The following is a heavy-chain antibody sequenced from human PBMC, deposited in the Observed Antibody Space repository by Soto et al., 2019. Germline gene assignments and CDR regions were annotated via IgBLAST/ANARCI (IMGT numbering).Heavy chain of an antibody. CDR2: ISYDGSNK. CDR1: GFTFSSYG. Sequence: QVQLVESGGGVVQPGRSLRLSCAASGFTFSSYGMHWVRQAPGKGLEWVAVISYDGSNKYYADSVKGRFTISRDNSKNTLSLQMNSLRAEDTAVYYCAKDLAIRFGELFPDYWGQGTLVTVSS. D-gene: IGHD3-10*01. V-gene: IGHV3-30*18. CDR3: AKDLAIRFGELFPDY. J-gene: IGHJ4*02.